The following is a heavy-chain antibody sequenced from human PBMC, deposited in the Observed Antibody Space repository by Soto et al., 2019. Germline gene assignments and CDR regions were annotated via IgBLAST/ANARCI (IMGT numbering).Heavy chain of an antibody. CDR2: ISTDGSIT. CDR3: TTDPFRWVVAATSGSDY. V-gene: IGHV3-74*01. J-gene: IGHJ4*02. CDR1: GFSFGDFW. D-gene: IGHD2-15*01. Sequence: GGSLRLSCAASGFSFGDFWMHWVRQAPGKGLVWVSRISTDGSITHYADSVKGRFTTSRDDSKNTLYLQMNSLKTEDTAVYYCTTDPFRWVVAATSGSDYWGQGTLVTVSS.